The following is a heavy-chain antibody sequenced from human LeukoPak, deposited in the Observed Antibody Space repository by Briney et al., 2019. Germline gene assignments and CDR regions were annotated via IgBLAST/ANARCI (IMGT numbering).Heavy chain of an antibody. V-gene: IGHV1-2*06. CDR2: INPNSGGT. CDR3: ARPLGVIADYYYAMDV. D-gene: IGHD2/OR15-2a*01. CDR1: GYTFTGYY. J-gene: IGHJ6*02. Sequence: GASLKVSCKASGYTFTGYYMHWVRQAPGQGLEWMGRINPNSGGTNYAQKFQGRVTMTRDTSINTAYMELSRLRSDDTAVYYCARPLGVIADYYYAMDVWGQGTTVTVSS.